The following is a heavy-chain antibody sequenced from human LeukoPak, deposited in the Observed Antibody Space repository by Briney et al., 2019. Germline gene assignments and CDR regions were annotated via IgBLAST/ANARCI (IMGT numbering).Heavy chain of an antibody. CDR3: ARERHYGDY. J-gene: IGHJ4*02. Sequence: GGSLRLSCAASGFIFTTYEMNWVRQAPGKGLEWVSYISSSGSTIYYADSVMGRFTTSRDNAKNSLYLQMNSLRAEDTAVYYCARERHYGDYWGQGTLVTVSS. V-gene: IGHV3-48*03. CDR2: ISSSGSTI. D-gene: IGHD1-1*01. CDR1: GFIFTTYE.